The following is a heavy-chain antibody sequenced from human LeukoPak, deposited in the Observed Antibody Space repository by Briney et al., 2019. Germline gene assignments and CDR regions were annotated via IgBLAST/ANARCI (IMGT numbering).Heavy chain of an antibody. CDR1: GGSISSYY. D-gene: IGHD3-10*01. CDR3: ARAMVRGYPLYYYYYMDV. CDR2: VYYSGST. Sequence: PSETLSLTCTVSGGSISSYYWSWIRQPPGKGLEWIGYVYYSGSTNYNPSLKSRVTISVDTSKNQFSLKLSSVTAADTAVYYCARAMVRGYPLYYYYYMDVWGKGTTVTISS. J-gene: IGHJ6*03. V-gene: IGHV4-59*01.